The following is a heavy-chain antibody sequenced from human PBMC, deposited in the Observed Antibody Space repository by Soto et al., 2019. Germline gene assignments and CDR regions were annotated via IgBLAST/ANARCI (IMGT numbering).Heavy chain of an antibody. CDR3: ARVRDHSELEPMVYYYGMDV. Sequence: PSESLSLSGAVCRGSVIGYYWSWIRQPPGKGLEWIGEINHSGSTNYNPSLKSRVTISVDTSKNQFSLKLSSVTAADTAVYYCARVRDHSELEPMVYYYGMDVWGQGTTVTVSS. J-gene: IGHJ6*02. CDR2: INHSGST. V-gene: IGHV4-34*01. D-gene: IGHD1-1*01. CDR1: RGSVIGYY.